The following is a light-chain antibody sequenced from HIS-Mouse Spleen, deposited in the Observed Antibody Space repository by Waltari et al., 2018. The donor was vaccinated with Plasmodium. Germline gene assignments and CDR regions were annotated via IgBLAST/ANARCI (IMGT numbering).Light chain of an antibody. V-gene: IGLV2-11*01. J-gene: IGLJ2*01. CDR3: CSYAGSYTLV. CDR1: SRDVGGYNS. Sequence: QSALTQPRSVSGSPGQSGTISCTGTSRDVGGYNSVSWYQQHPGKAPKLMIYDVSKRPSGVPDRFSGSKSGNTASLTISGLQAEDEADYYCCSYAGSYTLVFGGGTKLTVL. CDR2: DVS.